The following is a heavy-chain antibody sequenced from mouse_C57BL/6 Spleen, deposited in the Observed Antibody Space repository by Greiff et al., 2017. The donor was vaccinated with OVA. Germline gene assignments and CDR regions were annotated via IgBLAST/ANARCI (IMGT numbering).Heavy chain of an antibody. J-gene: IGHJ3*01. Sequence: QVQLQQPGAELVRPGSSVKLSCKASGYTFTSYWMDWVKQRPGQGLEWIGNIYPSDSETHYNQKFKDKATLTVDKSSSTAYMQLSSLTSEDSAVYYCARGWLLREGFAYWGQGTLVTVSA. CDR3: ARGWLLREGFAY. D-gene: IGHD2-3*01. CDR1: GYTFTSYW. CDR2: IYPSDSET. V-gene: IGHV1-61*01.